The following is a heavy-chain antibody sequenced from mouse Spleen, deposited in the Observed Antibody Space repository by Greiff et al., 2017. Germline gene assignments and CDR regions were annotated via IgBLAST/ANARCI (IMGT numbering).Heavy chain of an antibody. CDR3: ARHEDGYYVNYAMDY. CDR1: GFTFSSYA. Sequence: EVQRVESGGGLVKPGGSLKLSCAASGFTFSSYAMSWVRQTPEKRLEWVATISSGGSYTYYPDSVKGRFTISRDNAKNTLYLQMSSLRSEDTAMYYCARHEDGYYVNYAMDYWGQGTSVTVSS. V-gene: IGHV5-9-3*01. CDR2: ISSGGSYT. D-gene: IGHD2-3*01. J-gene: IGHJ4*01.